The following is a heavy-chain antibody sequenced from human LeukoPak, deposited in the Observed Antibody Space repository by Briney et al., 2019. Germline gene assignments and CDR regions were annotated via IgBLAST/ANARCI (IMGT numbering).Heavy chain of an antibody. J-gene: IGHJ6*03. D-gene: IGHD4-17*01. V-gene: IGHV3-11*04. CDR1: GFTFSDYY. CDR3: ASSNGDYLYYYYYMDV. Sequence: GGSLRLSCAASGFTFSDYYMSWLRQAPGKGLEWVSYISSSGSTIYYADSVKGRFTISRDNAKNSLYLQMNSLRAEDTAVYYCASSNGDYLYYYYYMDVWGKGTTVTVSS. CDR2: ISSSGSTI.